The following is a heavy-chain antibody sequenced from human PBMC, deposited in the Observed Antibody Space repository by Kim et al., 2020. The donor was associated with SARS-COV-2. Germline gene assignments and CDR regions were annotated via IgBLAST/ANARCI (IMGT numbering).Heavy chain of an antibody. Sequence: GGSLRLSCAASGFTFSRYWMSWVRQAPGKGLEWVANIKQDGSEKYYVDSVKGRFTISRDNAKNSLYLQMNSLRAEDTAVNYCARGMKKQIAAAAEVGAF. CDR2: IKQDGSEK. J-gene: IGHJ3*01. V-gene: IGHV3-7*03. CDR1: GFTFSRYW. D-gene: IGHD6-13*01. CDR3: ARGMKKQIAAAAEVGAF.